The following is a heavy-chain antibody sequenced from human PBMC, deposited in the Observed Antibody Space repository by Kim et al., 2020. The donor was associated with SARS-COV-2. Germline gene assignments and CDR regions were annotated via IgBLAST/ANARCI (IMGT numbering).Heavy chain of an antibody. CDR1: GFTFSSYE. V-gene: IGHV3-48*03. D-gene: IGHD4-4*01. Sequence: GGSLRLSCAASGFTFSSYEMNWVRQAPGKGLEWVSYISSSGSTIYYADSVKGRFTISRDNAKNSLYLQMNSLRAEDTAVYYCARDGKMTTVSTHHYYYYLGFDVLGQGATVTRSS. CDR2: ISSSGSTI. CDR3: ARDGKMTTVSTHHYYYYLGFDV. J-gene: IGHJ6*01.